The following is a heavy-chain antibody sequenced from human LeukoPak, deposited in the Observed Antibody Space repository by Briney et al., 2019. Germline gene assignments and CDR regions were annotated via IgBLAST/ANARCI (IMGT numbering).Heavy chain of an antibody. CDR1: GGSFSGYY. V-gene: IGHV4-30-4*08. CDR3: ARTHESYYGDYYNAY. D-gene: IGHD4-17*01. Sequence: PSETLSLTCAVYGGSFSGYYWSWIRQPPGKGLEWIGYIYYSGSTYYNPSLKSRVTISVDTSKNQFSLKLSSVTAADTAVYYCARTHESYYGDYYNAYWGQGTLVTVSS. CDR2: IYYSGST. J-gene: IGHJ4*02.